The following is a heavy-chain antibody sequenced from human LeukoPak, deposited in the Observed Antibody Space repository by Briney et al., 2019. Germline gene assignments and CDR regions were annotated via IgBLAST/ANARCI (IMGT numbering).Heavy chain of an antibody. Sequence: GASVKVSCKASGYTFTSYGISWVRQAPGQGLEWMGWISAYNGNTNYAQKLQGRVTMTTDTSTSTAYMELRSLRSDDTAVYYCARGRDDFWSGYSQVDYWGQGTLVTVSS. CDR2: ISAYNGNT. J-gene: IGHJ4*02. V-gene: IGHV1-18*01. CDR1: GYTFTSYG. CDR3: ARGRDDFWSGYSQVDY. D-gene: IGHD3-3*01.